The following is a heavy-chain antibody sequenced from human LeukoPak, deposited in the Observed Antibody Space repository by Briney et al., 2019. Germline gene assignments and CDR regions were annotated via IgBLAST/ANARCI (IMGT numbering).Heavy chain of an antibody. Sequence: PPETLSLTCTVSGGSISNYYWSWLRQPPGKGLEWIGYIYFSGTTNINPSLKSRVTISVDMSKNQFSLKLSSVTAADTAVYYCAREDPQTTVPEGLDVWGQGTTVTVSS. D-gene: IGHD4-17*01. CDR3: AREDPQTTVPEGLDV. CDR1: GGSISNYY. CDR2: IYFSGTT. V-gene: IGHV4-59*01. J-gene: IGHJ6*02.